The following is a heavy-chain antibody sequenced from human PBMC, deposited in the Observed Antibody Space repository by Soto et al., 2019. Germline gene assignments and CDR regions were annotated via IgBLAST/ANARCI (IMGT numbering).Heavy chain of an antibody. J-gene: IGHJ6*03. D-gene: IGHD4-17*01. Sequence: SETLSLTCSVYGGSFSGYYWSWIRQPPGKGLEWIGEINHSGSTNYNPSLKSRVTISVDTSKNQFSLKLSSVTAADTAVYYCARGGTTVTTYYYYYYMDVWGKGTTVTV. CDR1: GGSFSGYY. CDR3: ARGGTTVTTYYYYYYMDV. CDR2: INHSGST. V-gene: IGHV4-34*01.